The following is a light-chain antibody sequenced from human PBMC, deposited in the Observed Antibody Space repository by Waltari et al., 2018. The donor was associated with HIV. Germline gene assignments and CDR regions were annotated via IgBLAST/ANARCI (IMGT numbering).Light chain of an antibody. V-gene: IGLV2-18*02. CDR3: SSYTSSSTWV. Sequence: QSALPQPPSVSGSPGQSVTISCTGTSSHVGSYNRFSWYQQPPGTAPKLMIYEVSNRPSGVPDRFSGSKSGNTASLTISGLQAEDEADYYCSSYTSSSTWVFGGGTKLTVL. CDR2: EVS. J-gene: IGLJ2*01. CDR1: SSHVGSYNR.